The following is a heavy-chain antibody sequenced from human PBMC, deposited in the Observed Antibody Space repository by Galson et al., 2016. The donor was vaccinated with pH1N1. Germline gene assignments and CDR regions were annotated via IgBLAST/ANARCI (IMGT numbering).Heavy chain of an antibody. CDR2: LSASGGST. D-gene: IGHD2-2*01. J-gene: IGHJ6*03. CDR1: GFTFRNYG. CDR3: AKGTAANFYYYMDV. V-gene: IGHV3-23*01. Sequence: SLRLSCAASGFTFRNYGASWVRQAPGKGLEWVSFLSASGGSTYYADSVKGRFTISRDNSKNTLFLQMNNLRAEDAAVYYCAKGTAANFYYYMDVWGIGTTVTVSS.